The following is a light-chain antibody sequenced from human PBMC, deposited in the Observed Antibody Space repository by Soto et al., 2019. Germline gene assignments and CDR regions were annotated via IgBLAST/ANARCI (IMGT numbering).Light chain of an antibody. J-gene: IGLJ3*02. CDR2: EVT. V-gene: IGLV2-8*01. Sequence: QSVLTQPPSASGSPGQSVTISCTGTSSDVGRYNYVSWYQQRPGKAPELMIYEVTKRPSGVPDRFSGSKSGNTASLTVSGLQAEDEADYYYSSYAGGTSVVIGGGTKVTVL. CDR3: SSYAGGTSVV. CDR1: SSDVGRYNY.